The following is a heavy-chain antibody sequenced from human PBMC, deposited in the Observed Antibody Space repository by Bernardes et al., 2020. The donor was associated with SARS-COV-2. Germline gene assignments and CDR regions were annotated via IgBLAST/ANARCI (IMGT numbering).Heavy chain of an antibody. V-gene: IGHV4-34*01. J-gene: IGHJ6*02. CDR1: GGSFSTFY. Sequence: SETLYLTCGVYGGSFSTFYWTWIRQPPGKGLEWIGEINHSGNINYNPSLKSRVTMSLDSSKNQFSLELNSVAAADTAVYYCSKNAKYSSSSMEVWGQGTTVTVS. CDR3: SKNAKYSSSSMEV. CDR2: INHSGNI. D-gene: IGHD6-6*01.